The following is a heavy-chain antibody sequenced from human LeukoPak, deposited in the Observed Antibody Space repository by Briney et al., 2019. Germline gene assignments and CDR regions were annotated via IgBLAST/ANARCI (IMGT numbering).Heavy chain of an antibody. CDR3: ARGGGYYYDSSGYLDAFDI. V-gene: IGHV3-30*02. CDR1: GFTLSSYG. CDR2: IRYDGSNK. Sequence: GGSLRLSCAASGFTLSSYGMHWVRQAPGKGLEWVAFIRYDGSNKYYADSVKGRFTISRDNSKNSLYLQMNSLRAEDTAVYYCARGGGYYYDSSGYLDAFDIWGQGTMVTVSS. D-gene: IGHD3-22*01. J-gene: IGHJ3*02.